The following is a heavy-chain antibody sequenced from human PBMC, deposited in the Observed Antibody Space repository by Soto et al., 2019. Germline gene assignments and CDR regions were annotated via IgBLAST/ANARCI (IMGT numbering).Heavy chain of an antibody. V-gene: IGHV3-74*01. Sequence: EVQVVESGGGLVQPGGSLRLSCAASGISFSRYCTHWVRQAPGKGLEWVSRMGPDGSSTSYADSVKGRLSISRDDAKNTLSMQVNSLRADDTAVYYCAVHGDYDAFNVWGQGTVVTVSS. D-gene: IGHD4-17*01. CDR2: MGPDGSST. CDR1: GISFSRYC. CDR3: AVHGDYDAFNV. J-gene: IGHJ3*01.